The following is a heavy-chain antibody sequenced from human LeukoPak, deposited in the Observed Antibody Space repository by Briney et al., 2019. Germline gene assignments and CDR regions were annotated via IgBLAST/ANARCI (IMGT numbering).Heavy chain of an antibody. CDR1: GYTFTSYG. J-gene: IGHJ1*01. CDR3: ATYCTNGVCQNPAEYFQH. V-gene: IGHV1-18*01. CDR2: ISAYNGNT. D-gene: IGHD2-8*01. Sequence: ASVKVSCKASGYTFTSYGISWVRQAPGQGLEWMGWISAYNGNTNYAQKLQGRVTMTTDTSTSTAYMELRRLRSDDTAVYYCATYCTNGVCQNPAEYFQHWGQGTLVTVSS.